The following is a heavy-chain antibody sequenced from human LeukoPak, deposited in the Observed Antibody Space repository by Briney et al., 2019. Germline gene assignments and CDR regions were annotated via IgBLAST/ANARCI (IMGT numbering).Heavy chain of an antibody. CDR1: GASFSGYY. V-gene: IGHV4-34*01. D-gene: IGHD2-2*01. CDR3: ARKEAYCSSTSCYYYYYYMDV. CDR2: INHSGST. J-gene: IGHJ6*03. Sequence: PSETLSLTCAVHGASFSGYYWSWIRQPPGKGLEWIGEINHSGSTNYNPSLKSRVTISVDTSKNQFSLKLSSVTAADTAVYYCARKEAYCSSTSCYYYYYYMDVWGKGTTVTVSS.